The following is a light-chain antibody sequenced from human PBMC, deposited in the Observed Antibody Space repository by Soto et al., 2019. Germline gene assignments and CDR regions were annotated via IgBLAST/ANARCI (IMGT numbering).Light chain of an antibody. Sequence: FMLTQPHSVSESPGKTVTISCTRNSGSITSTYVQWYQQRPGRSPTSVIYLDNQRPSGVPDRFSGSIDRSSNSASLTISGLRAEDEAHYYCQSSDSTSWVFGGGTKVTVL. J-gene: IGLJ3*02. V-gene: IGLV6-57*01. CDR3: QSSDSTSWV. CDR2: LDN. CDR1: SGSITSTY.